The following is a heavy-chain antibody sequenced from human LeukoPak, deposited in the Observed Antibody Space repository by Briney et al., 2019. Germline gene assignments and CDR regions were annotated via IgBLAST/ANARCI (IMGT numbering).Heavy chain of an antibody. CDR2: ISYDGSNK. J-gene: IGHJ4*02. D-gene: IGHD2-15*01. CDR1: GFTFSSYA. Sequence: PGRSLRLSCAASGFTFSSYAMPWVRQAPGKGLEWVAVISYDGSNKYYADSVKGRFTISRDNSKNTLYLQMNSLRAEDTAVYYCARNGDVAAMFWYFDYWGQGTLVTVSS. V-gene: IGHV3-30*04. CDR3: ARNGDVAAMFWYFDY.